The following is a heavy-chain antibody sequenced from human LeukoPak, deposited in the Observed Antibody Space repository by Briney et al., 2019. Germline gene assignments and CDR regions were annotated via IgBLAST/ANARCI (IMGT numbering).Heavy chain of an antibody. V-gene: IGHV1-69*01. J-gene: IGHJ4*02. CDR2: IIPIFGTA. CDR1: GGTFSSYA. D-gene: IGHD5-24*01. Sequence: GSSVKVSCKASGGTFSSYAISWVRQAPGQGLEWMGGIIPIFGTANYAQKFQGRVTITADESTSTAYMELSSLRSEDTAAYYCARDRRDGYGDWGQGTLVTVSS. CDR3: ARDRRDGYGD.